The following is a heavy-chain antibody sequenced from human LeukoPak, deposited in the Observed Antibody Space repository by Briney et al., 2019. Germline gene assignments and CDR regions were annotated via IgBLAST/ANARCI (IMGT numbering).Heavy chain of an antibody. V-gene: IGHV1-69*05. CDR2: IIPILGTS. CDR3: ATDLADATYGFDI. D-gene: IGHD6-13*01. CDR1: GGTFSNYA. J-gene: IGHJ3*02. Sequence: SVKVSCKTSGGTFSNYAISWVRQAPGQGLEWVGGIIPILGTSNSAEKFQGRLTVTTDEFTGTAYMELSTLRSEDTAVYYCATDLADATYGFDIWGQGTMVTVSS.